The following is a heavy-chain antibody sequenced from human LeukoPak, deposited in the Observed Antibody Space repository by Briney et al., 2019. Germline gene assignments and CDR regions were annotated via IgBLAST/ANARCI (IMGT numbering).Heavy chain of an antibody. CDR3: ARGGYYGSGNDFRFDP. CDR2: IYYSGST. D-gene: IGHD3-10*01. J-gene: IGHJ5*02. V-gene: IGHV4-39*07. CDR1: GGSIISSSYY. Sequence: SETLSLPCTVSGGSIISSSYYWGWIRQPPGRGLEWIGSIYYSGSTYYNPSLKSQVTISVETSKNQFSLKLKSVTAADTAVYYCARGGYYGSGNDFRFDPWGQGTLVTVSS.